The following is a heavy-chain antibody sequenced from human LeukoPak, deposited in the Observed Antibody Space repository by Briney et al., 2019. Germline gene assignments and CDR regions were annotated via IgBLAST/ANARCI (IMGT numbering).Heavy chain of an antibody. Sequence: SETLSLTCTVSGGSISSSSYHWGWIRQPPGKGLEWIGSIYYSGSTYNNPSLRSRVTISVDTSKNQFSLKLSSVTAADTAVYYCARHSVIVLTAYAIPNWFHPGGQGILVTVSS. CDR3: ARHSVIVLTAYAIPNWFHP. D-gene: IGHD2-8*01. CDR2: IYYSGST. V-gene: IGHV4-39*01. CDR1: GGSISSSSYH. J-gene: IGHJ5*02.